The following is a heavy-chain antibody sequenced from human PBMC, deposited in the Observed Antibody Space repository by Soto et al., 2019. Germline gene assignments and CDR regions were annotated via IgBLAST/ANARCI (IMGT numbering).Heavy chain of an antibody. Sequence: SETLSLTCTVSGGSISSGDYYWSWIRQPPGKGLERIGYIYYSGSTYYNKSLKNRVTISEDTSKNQISLKLSSVTAADTAVYYCARAGYDFWSGYQTLNWFDPWGQGTLVT. CDR1: GGSISSGDYY. D-gene: IGHD3-3*01. CDR3: ARAGYDFWSGYQTLNWFDP. V-gene: IGHV4-30-4*01. CDR2: IYYSGST. J-gene: IGHJ5*02.